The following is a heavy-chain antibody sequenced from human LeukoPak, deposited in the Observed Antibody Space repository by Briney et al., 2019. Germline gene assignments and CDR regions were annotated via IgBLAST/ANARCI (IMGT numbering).Heavy chain of an antibody. D-gene: IGHD3/OR15-3a*01. CDR2: MSFDGNDK. V-gene: IGHV3-30*04. J-gene: IGHJ4*02. CDR1: GFAFSECP. Sequence: GTSLRLSCAASGFAFSECPMHWVRQAPGKGLEWVAVMSFDGNDKYYADSVKGRFSISRDNAKNSLFLQMNSLRDEDTATYYCVRDLVWDTGRVDYWGQGTLVTVSS. CDR3: VRDLVWDTGRVDY.